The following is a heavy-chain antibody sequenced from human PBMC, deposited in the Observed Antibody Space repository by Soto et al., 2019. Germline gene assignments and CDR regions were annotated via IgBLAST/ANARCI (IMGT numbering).Heavy chain of an antibody. J-gene: IGHJ3*02. CDR1: GYTFTSYA. Sequence: ASVKVSCKASGYTFTSYAMHWVRQAPGQRLERMRWINAGNGNTMYSQNFQGRVTITRDTSASTAYMELSSQRSEDTALFYCARGQGEYSSLTVVGACYIWGQGTMVTVSS. D-gene: IGHD6-6*01. CDR2: INAGNGNT. CDR3: ARGQGEYSSLTVVGACYI. V-gene: IGHV1-3*01.